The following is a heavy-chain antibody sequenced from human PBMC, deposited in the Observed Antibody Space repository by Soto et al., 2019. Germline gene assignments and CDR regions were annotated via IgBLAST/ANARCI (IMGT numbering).Heavy chain of an antibody. CDR2: IYYSGST. V-gene: IGHV4-59*01. CDR1: GGSISSYY. Sequence: SETLSLTCTVSGGSISSYYWSWIRQPPGKGLEWIGYIYYSGSTNYNPSLKSRVTISVDTSKNQFSLKLSSVTAADTAVYYCARVARIAAAGQNWFDPWGQGTLVTVSS. CDR3: ARVARIAAAGQNWFDP. J-gene: IGHJ5*02. D-gene: IGHD6-13*01.